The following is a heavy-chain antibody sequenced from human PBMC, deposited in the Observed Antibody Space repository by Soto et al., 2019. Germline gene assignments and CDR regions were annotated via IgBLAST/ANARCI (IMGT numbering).Heavy chain of an antibody. Sequence: QVQLVQSGAEVKKPGASVKVSCKASGYTFTSYGISWVRQAPGQGLEWMGWISAYNGNTNYAQKHQGSVTMTTDTSTRTAYMELRSLSSDDTAVYYFARMGIVLVPAAISWFDPWGQGTLVTVSS. V-gene: IGHV1-18*01. J-gene: IGHJ5*02. CDR3: ARMGIVLVPAAISWFDP. CDR1: GYTFTSYG. D-gene: IGHD2-2*03. CDR2: ISAYNGNT.